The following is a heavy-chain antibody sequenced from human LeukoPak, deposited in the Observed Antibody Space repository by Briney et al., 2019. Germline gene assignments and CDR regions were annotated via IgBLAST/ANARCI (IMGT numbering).Heavy chain of an antibody. Sequence: SETLSLTCTLSGGSVTTSSFYWAWIRQPPGKGLECIGTIYYSGITYYHSSLKSRVIISVDTSKNQFSLRLNSVTAADTAVYLCAKSGPAAGRPDAFDIWGQGTMVTVSS. D-gene: IGHD2-2*01. J-gene: IGHJ3*02. CDR3: AKSGPAAGRPDAFDI. CDR1: GGSVTTSSFY. CDR2: IYYSGIT. V-gene: IGHV4-39*07.